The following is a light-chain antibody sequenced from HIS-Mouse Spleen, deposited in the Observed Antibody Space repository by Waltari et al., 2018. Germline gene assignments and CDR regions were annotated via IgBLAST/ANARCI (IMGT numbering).Light chain of an antibody. CDR2: EDS. CDR3: YSTDSSGNHRV. CDR1: ALPKKY. J-gene: IGLJ2*01. Sequence: SYELTQPPSVSVSPGQTARITCSGDALPKKYAYWYQQKSGQDPVLVIDEDSKRPSGVPARFSGSSSGTMATLTISGAQVEDEADYYCYSTDSSGNHRVFGGGTKLTVL. V-gene: IGLV3-10*01.